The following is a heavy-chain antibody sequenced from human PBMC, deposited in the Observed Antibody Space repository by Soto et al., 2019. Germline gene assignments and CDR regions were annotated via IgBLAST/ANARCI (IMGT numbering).Heavy chain of an antibody. CDR3: ARAYWRGDYDSSGYKPGLVDAFDI. J-gene: IGHJ3*02. V-gene: IGHV1-46*01. D-gene: IGHD3-22*01. Sequence: ASVKVSCKASGYTVTSYYMHWVRQAPGQGLEWMGIINPSGVSTSYAQKFQGRVTMTRDTCTSTDYMELGSLRSEDTAVYYSARAYWRGDYDSSGYKPGLVDAFDIWGQGTMVTVSS. CDR2: INPSGVST. CDR1: GYTVTSYY.